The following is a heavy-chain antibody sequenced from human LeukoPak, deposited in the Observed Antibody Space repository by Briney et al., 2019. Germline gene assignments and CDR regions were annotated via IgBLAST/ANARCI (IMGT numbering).Heavy chain of an antibody. CDR1: GFTFSTYY. CDR3: ARDLGGYSYGSHFDY. V-gene: IGHV3-21*01. D-gene: IGHD5-18*01. J-gene: IGHJ4*02. CDR2: ITTSSSYI. Sequence: PGGSLRLSCAASGFTFSTYYMNWVRQAPGQGLEWVSSITTSSSYIYYADSVKGRFTISRDNAKNSPYLQMNSLRAEDTAVYYCARDLGGYSYGSHFDYWGQGTLVTVSS.